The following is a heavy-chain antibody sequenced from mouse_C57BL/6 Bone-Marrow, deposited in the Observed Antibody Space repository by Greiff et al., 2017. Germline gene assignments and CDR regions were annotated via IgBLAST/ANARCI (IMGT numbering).Heavy chain of an antibody. Sequence: VQLQQSGAELVKPGASVKLSCKASGYTFTSYWMHWVKQRPGRGLEWIGRIDPKSGGTKYNEKFKSKATLTVDKPSSTAYMQLSSLTSEDSAVYYCARLRRGAKDYGGQGTSVTVSS. CDR2: IDPKSGGT. D-gene: IGHD2-4*01. CDR3: ARLRRGAKDY. J-gene: IGHJ4*01. CDR1: GYTFTSYW. V-gene: IGHV1-72*01.